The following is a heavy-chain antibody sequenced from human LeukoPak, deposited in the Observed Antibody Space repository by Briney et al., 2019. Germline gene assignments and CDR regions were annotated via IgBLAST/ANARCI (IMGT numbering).Heavy chain of an antibody. CDR1: GGSISSYY. CDR2: IYYSGST. D-gene: IGHD6-19*01. Sequence: SETLSLTCTVSGGSISSYYWSWIRQPPGKGLEWIGYIYYSGSTNYNPSLKSRVTISVDTSKNQFSLKLSSMPAADTAVYYCARRGAVAGVIDYWGQGTLVTVSS. CDR3: ARRGAVAGVIDY. J-gene: IGHJ4*02. V-gene: IGHV4-59*01.